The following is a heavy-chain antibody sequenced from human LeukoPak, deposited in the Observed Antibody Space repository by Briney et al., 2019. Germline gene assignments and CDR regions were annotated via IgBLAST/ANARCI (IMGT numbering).Heavy chain of an antibody. CDR1: GFTFSAYD. J-gene: IGHJ3*02. CDR3: AQGGYFAFDM. CDR2: TSRSSGA. V-gene: IGHV3-23*01. D-gene: IGHD2-2*03. Sequence: GGSLRLSCVGSGFTFSAYDTQWVRQAPGKGLEWVSGTSRSSGAHYTDSVKGRFTISRDNSKDTLYLQMDSLRAEDTAVYYCAQGGYFAFDMWGQGTMVTVSS.